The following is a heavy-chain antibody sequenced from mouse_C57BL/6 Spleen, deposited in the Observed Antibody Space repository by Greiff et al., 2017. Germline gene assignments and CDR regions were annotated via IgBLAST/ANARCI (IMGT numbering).Heavy chain of an antibody. Sequence: QVQLQQPGAELVMPGASVKLSCKASGYTFTSYWMHWVKQRPGQGLAWIGEIDPSDSYTNYNQKFKGKSTLTVDNSSSTAYMQLSSLTSEDSAVYYCARGYGNYWFAYWGQGTLVTVSA. CDR1: GYTFTSYW. D-gene: IGHD2-1*01. J-gene: IGHJ3*01. CDR2: IDPSDSYT. CDR3: ARGYGNYWFAY. V-gene: IGHV1-69*01.